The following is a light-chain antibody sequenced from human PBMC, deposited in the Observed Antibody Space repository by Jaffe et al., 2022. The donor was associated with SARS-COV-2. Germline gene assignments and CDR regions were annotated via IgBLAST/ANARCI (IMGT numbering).Light chain of an antibody. CDR3: QQRCSWPLT. J-gene: IGKJ4*01. CDR1: QSLSSC. Sequence: EILLTQSPATLSLSPGERATLSCRASQSLSSCLAWFQQKGGQPPRLLIDAASNRATGIPARFSGSGSGTDFTLTINSLEPEDFAVYYCQQRCSWPLTFGGGTKVEIK. V-gene: IGKV3-11*01. CDR2: AAS.